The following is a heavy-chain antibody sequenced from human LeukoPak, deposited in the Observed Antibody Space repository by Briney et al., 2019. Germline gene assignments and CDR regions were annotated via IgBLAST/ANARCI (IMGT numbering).Heavy chain of an antibody. Sequence: GSLRLSCAASGFTFSKFWMSWVRQAPGKGLEWIGEINHSGSTNYNPSLKSRVTISVDTSKNQFSLKLSSVTAADTAVYYCARSGWRYYDILTGYTEFDYWGQGTLVTVSS. J-gene: IGHJ4*02. CDR1: GFTFSKFW. CDR2: INHSGST. CDR3: ARSGWRYYDILTGYTEFDY. D-gene: IGHD3-9*01. V-gene: IGHV4-34*01.